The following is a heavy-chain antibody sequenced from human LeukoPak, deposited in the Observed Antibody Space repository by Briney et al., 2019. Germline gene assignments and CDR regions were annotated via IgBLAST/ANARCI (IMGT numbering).Heavy chain of an antibody. J-gene: IGHJ4*02. Sequence: ASVKISRKVSGYTFTDYYMHWVQQAPGKGLEWMGLVDPEDGETIYAEKFQGRVTITADTSTDTAYMELSSLRSEDTAAYYCANSGYSYGRTFDYWGQGTLVTVS. V-gene: IGHV1-69-2*01. CDR2: VDPEDGET. CDR3: ANSGYSYGRTFDY. CDR1: GYTFTDYY. D-gene: IGHD5-18*01.